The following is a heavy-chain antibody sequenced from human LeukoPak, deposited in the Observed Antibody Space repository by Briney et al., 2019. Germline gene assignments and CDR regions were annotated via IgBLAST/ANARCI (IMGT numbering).Heavy chain of an antibody. Sequence: GGSLRLSCAASGFTFSSYAMSWVRQAPGKGLMWAARISSDGSSADHADSVKGRFTISRDNAKNTLYLQMNSLRVEDTAVYYCARRRTIGDYDYWGQGTLVTVSS. D-gene: IGHD3-16*01. J-gene: IGHJ4*02. CDR2: ISSDGSSA. CDR3: ARRRTIGDYDY. V-gene: IGHV3-74*01. CDR1: GFTFSSYA.